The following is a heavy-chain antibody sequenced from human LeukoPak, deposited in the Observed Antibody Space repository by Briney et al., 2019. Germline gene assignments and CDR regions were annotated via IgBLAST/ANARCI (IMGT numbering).Heavy chain of an antibody. V-gene: IGHV3-30-3*01. J-gene: IGHJ6*02. CDR2: ISYDGSNK. CDR1: GFTFSSYA. D-gene: IGHD3-3*01. CDR3: ARAGLDDFWSGYYQFYGTDV. Sequence: GGSLRLSCAASGFTFSSYAMHWVCQAPGKGLEWVAVISYDGSNKYYADSVKGRFTISRDNSKNTLYLQMNSLRAEDTAVYYCARAGLDDFWSGYYQFYGTDVWGQGTTVTVSS.